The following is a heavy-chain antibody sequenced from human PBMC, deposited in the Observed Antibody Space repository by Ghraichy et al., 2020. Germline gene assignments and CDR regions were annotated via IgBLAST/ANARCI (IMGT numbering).Heavy chain of an antibody. CDR2: NYYSGST. CDR1: GGSISSYY. J-gene: IGHJ6*03. D-gene: IGHD5-24*01. Sequence: SETLSLTCTVSGGSISSYYWCRIRQPPGKELQWIGYNYYSGSTNYNPSLKSRVTILVDTTKNQFSLKLSSVTAADTAVYYCARELEIRPYYMDVWGKGTTVTVSS. V-gene: IGHV4-59*01. CDR3: ARELEIRPYYMDV.